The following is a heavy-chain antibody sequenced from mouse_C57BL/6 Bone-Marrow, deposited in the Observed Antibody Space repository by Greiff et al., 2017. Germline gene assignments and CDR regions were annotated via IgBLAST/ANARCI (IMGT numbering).Heavy chain of an antibody. Sequence: EVHLVESGGDLVKPGGSLKLSCAASGFTFSSYGMSWVRQTPDKRLEWVATISSGGSYTYYPDSVKGRFTISRDNAKNTLYLQMSSLKSADTAMYYCARHRSIWFAYWGQETLVTGAA. CDR3: ARHRSIWFAY. J-gene: IGHJ3*01. V-gene: IGHV5-6*01. CDR1: GFTFSSYG. CDR2: ISSGGSYT. D-gene: IGHD2-10*02.